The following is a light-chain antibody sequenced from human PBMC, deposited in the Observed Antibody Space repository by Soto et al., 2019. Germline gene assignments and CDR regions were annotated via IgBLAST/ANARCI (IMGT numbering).Light chain of an antibody. V-gene: IGKV3-11*01. CDR3: QQRSNWPRT. CDR1: QSVSSS. Sequence: EIVLTQSPATLSLSPGERATLSCRASQSVSSSLAWYQQKPGQAPRLLIYDASNRATGIPARFSGSGSGTDFTLTISSLEPEDFPVYYCQQRSNWPRTFGQGTKLEIK. J-gene: IGKJ2*01. CDR2: DAS.